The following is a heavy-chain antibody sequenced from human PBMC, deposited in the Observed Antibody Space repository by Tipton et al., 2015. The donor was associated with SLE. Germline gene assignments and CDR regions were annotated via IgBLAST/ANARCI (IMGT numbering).Heavy chain of an antibody. CDR3: ARQSVGGSWEFDY. J-gene: IGHJ4*02. CDR1: NFDVSASYY. CDR2: VYRDGRT. D-gene: IGHD2-15*01. Sequence: TLSLTCSVSNFDVSASYYWGWVRQTPEHGLAWLGSVYRDGRTFYNPSLNSRLTISIDTSKNQFSLRLESSTAADTAVYFCARQSVGGSWEFDYWGQGALVTVSS. V-gene: IGHV4-38-2*01.